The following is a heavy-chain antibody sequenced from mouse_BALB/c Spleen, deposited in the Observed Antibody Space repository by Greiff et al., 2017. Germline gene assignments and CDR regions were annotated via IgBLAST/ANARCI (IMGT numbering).Heavy chain of an antibody. D-gene: IGHD2-3*01. J-gene: IGHJ2*01. CDR3: ARDGEGGCDGGCYLDY. CDR2: ISNGGGST. CDR1: GFTFSSYT. V-gene: IGHV5-12-2*01. Sequence: EVMLVESGGGLVQPGGSLKLSCAASGFTFSSYTMPWVRQTPEKRLEWVAYISNGGGSTYYPDTVKGRFTISRDNAKNTLYLQMSSLKSEDTAMYYYARDGEGGCDGGCYLDYWGQGTTLTVSS.